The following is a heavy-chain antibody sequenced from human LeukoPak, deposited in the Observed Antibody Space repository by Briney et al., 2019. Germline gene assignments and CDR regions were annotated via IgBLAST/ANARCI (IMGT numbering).Heavy chain of an antibody. D-gene: IGHD4-11*01. CDR2: IYYSGST. CDR1: GGSVSSHQ. V-gene: IGHV4-59*02. Sequence: SETLSLTCTVSGGSVSSHQWSWIRQPPGKGLEWIGYIYYSGSTNYNPSLKSRFTISIDTSNNRFSLRLSSVTAAATAVYYCARGVLTTVSYYMDVWGNGTTVTVSS. J-gene: IGHJ6*03. CDR3: ARGVLTTVSYYMDV.